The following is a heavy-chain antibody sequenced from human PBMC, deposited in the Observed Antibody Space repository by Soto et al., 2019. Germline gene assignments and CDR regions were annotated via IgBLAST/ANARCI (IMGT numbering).Heavy chain of an antibody. J-gene: IGHJ5*02. D-gene: IGHD6-13*01. CDR2: ITPSSGVT. V-gene: IGHV1-2*02. CDR3: AKGGSSWTEWFDP. CDR1: GYPLTAKY. Sequence: QVQLVQSGAEVKKPGASVKVSCKASGYPLTAKYLHWVRQAPGQGLEWMGWITPSSGVTKEAQKFRGRVPMTRDTSISAAYMELSRLTSDDTAVYFCAKGGSSWTEWFDPWGPGTLGTVSS.